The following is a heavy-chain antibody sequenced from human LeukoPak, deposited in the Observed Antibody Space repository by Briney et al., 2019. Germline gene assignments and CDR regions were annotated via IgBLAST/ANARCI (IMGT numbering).Heavy chain of an antibody. J-gene: IGHJ4*02. V-gene: IGHV3-23*01. CDR2: VSANGDDT. Sequence: GGSPRLSCAASGFTFSSYAMSWVRQAPGKGLEWVSVVSANGDDTYYADSVKGRFTISRDNSKNTLYLLMNSLRDENTAVYFCARNIAVAGYFDSWGRGTLVTVSS. D-gene: IGHD6-19*01. CDR3: ARNIAVAGYFDS. CDR1: GFTFSSYA.